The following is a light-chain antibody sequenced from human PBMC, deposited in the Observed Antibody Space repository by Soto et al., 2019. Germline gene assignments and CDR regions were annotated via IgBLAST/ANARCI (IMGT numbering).Light chain of an antibody. J-gene: IGLJ1*01. CDR2: GVS. Sequence: QSALTQPRSVSGSPGQSVTISCTGTSSDVGGYNYVSWYQQHPDKAPKLLIYGVSEWPSGVPDRFSGSKSGSSASLTISGLQAEDEADYYCCSYADTYTYVFGTGTKLTVL. CDR3: CSYADTYTYV. V-gene: IGLV2-11*01. CDR1: SSDVGGYNY.